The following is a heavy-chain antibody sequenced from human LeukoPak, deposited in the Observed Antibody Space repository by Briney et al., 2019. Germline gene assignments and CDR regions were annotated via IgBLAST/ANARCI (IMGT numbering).Heavy chain of an antibody. CDR2: IPSCSSYM. Sequence: GGSLRLSCAASGFTFSTYGMNWVRQAPGKGLEWVSYIPSCSSYMCYADSVKGRSTISRDNAKNSLSLQMNSLRVEDTAVYYCARDRGAATGTVSLDSWGQGTLVTVSS. V-gene: IGHV3-21*01. CDR1: GFTFSTYG. D-gene: IGHD1-1*01. CDR3: ARDRGAATGTVSLDS. J-gene: IGHJ4*02.